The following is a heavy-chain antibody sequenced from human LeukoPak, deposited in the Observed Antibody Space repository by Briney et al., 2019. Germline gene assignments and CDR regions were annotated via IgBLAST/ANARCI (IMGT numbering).Heavy chain of an antibody. CDR1: GFNFSTYS. V-gene: IGHV3-21*04. CDR2: ISSSSSYI. D-gene: IGHD1-26*01. CDR3: AKVSWELLLGYYFDY. Sequence: GGSLRLSCAASGFNFSTYSMNWVRQAPGKGLEWVSFISSSSSYIYYADSVKGRFTISRDNAKNSLYLQMNSLRAEDTAVYYCAKVSWELLLGYYFDYWGQGTLVTVSS. J-gene: IGHJ4*02.